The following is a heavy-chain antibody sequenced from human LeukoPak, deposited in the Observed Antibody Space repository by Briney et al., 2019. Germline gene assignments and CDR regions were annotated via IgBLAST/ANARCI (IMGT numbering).Heavy chain of an antibody. D-gene: IGHD6-13*01. CDR2: IRHDGSDK. CDR1: GFTFNNHW. J-gene: IGHJ6*02. Sequence: GGSLRLSCAASGFTFNNHWMGWVRQAPGKGLEWVANIRHDGSDKEYVDSVKGRFTISRDNAENLLFLQMNSLRAEDTAVYYCARRVTIAAAGWGYGMDVWGQGTTVTVSS. V-gene: IGHV3-7*03. CDR3: ARRVTIAAAGWGYGMDV.